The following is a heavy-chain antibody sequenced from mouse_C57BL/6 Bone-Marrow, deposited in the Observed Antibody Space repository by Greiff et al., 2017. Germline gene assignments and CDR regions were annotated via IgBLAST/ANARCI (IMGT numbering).Heavy chain of an antibody. V-gene: IGHV5-9-1*02. CDR1: GFTFSSYA. Sequence: EVMLVESGEGLVKPGGSLKLSCAASGFTFSSYAMSWVRQTPEKRLEWVAYISSGGDYIYYADTVKGRFTISRDNARNTLYLQMSSLKSEDTAMYYCTRDMGLLYYAMDYWGQGTSVTVSS. CDR3: TRDMGLLYYAMDY. J-gene: IGHJ4*01. D-gene: IGHD1-1*01. CDR2: ISSGGDYI.